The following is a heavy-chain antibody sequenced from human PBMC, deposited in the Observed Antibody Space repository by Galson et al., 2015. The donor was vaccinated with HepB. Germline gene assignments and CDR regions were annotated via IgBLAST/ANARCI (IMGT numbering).Heavy chain of an antibody. D-gene: IGHD6-19*01. Sequence: ETLSLTCTVSGASISIYSWSWIRQPPGKGLEWIGCIHYSGSTNYNPSLKSRVTMSVDTSKKLFSLTLNSVTAADTAVYYCARHTNPGIAVADWFGPWGQGTLVTVSS. CDR1: GASISIYS. V-gene: IGHV4-59*08. CDR3: ARHTNPGIAVADWFGP. J-gene: IGHJ5*02. CDR2: IHYSGST.